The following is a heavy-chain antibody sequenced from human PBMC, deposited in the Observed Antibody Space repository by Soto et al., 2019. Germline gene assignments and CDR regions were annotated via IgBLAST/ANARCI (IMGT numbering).Heavy chain of an antibody. CDR1: GGSISTYY. CDR2: IYYSGFT. J-gene: IGHJ3*02. Sequence: QVQLQESGPGLVKPSETLSLTCTVSGGSISTYYWSWIRQPPGKGLEWIGYIYYSGFTNYNPSLKSRVTISVDTSKNQFSLKLNSVTAADTAVYYCARVLYGDYSWEAFDIWGQGTMVTVSS. CDR3: ARVLYGDYSWEAFDI. V-gene: IGHV4-59*01. D-gene: IGHD4-17*01.